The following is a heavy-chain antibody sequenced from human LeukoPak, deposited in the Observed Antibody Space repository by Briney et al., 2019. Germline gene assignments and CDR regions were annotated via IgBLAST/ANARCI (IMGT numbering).Heavy chain of an antibody. V-gene: IGHV4-59*08. CDR1: GGSISSYY. Sequence: PSETLSLTCTVSGGSISSYYWSWIRQPPGKGLEWIGYIYYSGSTNYNPSLKSRVTISVDTSKNQFSLKLSSVTAADTAVYYCARLGVGATWGVDYWGQGTLVTVSS. J-gene: IGHJ4*02. CDR3: ARLGVGATWGVDY. D-gene: IGHD1-26*01. CDR2: IYYSGST.